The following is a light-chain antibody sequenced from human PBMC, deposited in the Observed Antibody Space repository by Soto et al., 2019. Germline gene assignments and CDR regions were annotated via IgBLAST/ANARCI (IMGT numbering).Light chain of an antibody. CDR2: GAS. CDR1: QSVSNSY. J-gene: IGKJ1*01. CDR3: QKYGSAPLT. Sequence: EIVLTQSPGTLSLSPGERGTLSCRASQSVSNSYLAWYQPKPGQGPRLLIYGASTRATGIPDRFSGSGSGTDFTLTISRLEPEDFAVYYCQKYGSAPLTLGKGTKVEI. V-gene: IGKV3-20*01.